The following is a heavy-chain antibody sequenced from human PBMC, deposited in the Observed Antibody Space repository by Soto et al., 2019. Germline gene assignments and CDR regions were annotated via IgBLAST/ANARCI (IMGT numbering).Heavy chain of an antibody. J-gene: IGHJ4*02. CDR1: GGTFSTST. V-gene: IGHV1-69*08. CDR3: ARDLSIGSVYSGYDAIDN. CDR2: IIPILSTA. D-gene: IGHD5-12*01. Sequence: QVQLVQSGAEVKKPGSSVKVSCKASGGTFSTSTFTWVRQAPGQGLEWMGRIIPILSTADYAHQFQGTVPITADEATSTVYMELISLRSQDTGVYYCARDLSIGSVYSGYDAIDNWGQGTLVTVSS.